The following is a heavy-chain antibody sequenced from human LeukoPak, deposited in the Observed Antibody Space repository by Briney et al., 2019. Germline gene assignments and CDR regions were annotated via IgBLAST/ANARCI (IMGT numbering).Heavy chain of an antibody. CDR3: ARDTAAGLYYFDY. CDR1: GFTFSSYW. D-gene: IGHD6-13*01. V-gene: IGHV3-7*01. Sequence: GGSLRLSCAASGFTFSSYWMSWVRQAPGKGLEWVANIKQDGSEKYYMDSVKGRFTISRDNAKNSLYLQMNSLRAEDTAVYYCARDTAAGLYYFDYWGQGTLVTVSS. J-gene: IGHJ4*02. CDR2: IKQDGSEK.